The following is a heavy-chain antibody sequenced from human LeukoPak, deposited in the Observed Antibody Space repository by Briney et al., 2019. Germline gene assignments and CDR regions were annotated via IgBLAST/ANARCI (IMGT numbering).Heavy chain of an antibody. J-gene: IGHJ4*02. Sequence: ASVKVSCKASVYTFTSYDFNWVRQATGQRPEWMGWMSPNSGDTGYAQKFQDGVTMTRNTSISTAYMELSSLRSDDTAVYYCARGPPNWGYDYWGPGTLVTVSS. D-gene: IGHD7-27*01. V-gene: IGHV1-8*01. CDR3: ARGPPNWGYDY. CDR1: VYTFTSYD. CDR2: MSPNSGDT.